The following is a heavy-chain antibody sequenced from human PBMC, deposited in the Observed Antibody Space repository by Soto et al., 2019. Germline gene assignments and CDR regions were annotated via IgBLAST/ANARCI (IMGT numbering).Heavy chain of an antibody. CDR1: GNSTNRYR. V-gene: IGHV5-51*07. D-gene: IGHD2-2*01. CDR3: ARHNCPSTSCQFDY. CDR2: IYPGDSDT. Sequence: LKSCGKGSGNSTNRYRIGWVHQMPGKGLEWMGIIYPGDSDTRYSPSFQGQVTISADKSISTAYLQWSSLKASDTAMYYCARHNCPSTSCQFDYWGEGTLVTVSS. J-gene: IGHJ4*02.